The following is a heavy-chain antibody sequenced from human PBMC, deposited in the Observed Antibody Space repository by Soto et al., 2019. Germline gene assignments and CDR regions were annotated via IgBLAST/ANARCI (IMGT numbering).Heavy chain of an antibody. CDR1: GFTFSSYA. V-gene: IGHV3-23*01. D-gene: IGHD3-3*02. CDR3: AKDHFWSGYYRYYFDY. CDR2: ISGSGGST. Sequence: EVQLLESGGGLVQPGGSLRLSCAASGFTFSSYAMSWVRQAPGKGLEWVSAISGSGGSTYYADSVKGRFTISRDNSKNTLYRQMNSLRAEDTAVYYCAKDHFWSGYYRYYFDYWGQGTLVTVSS. J-gene: IGHJ4*02.